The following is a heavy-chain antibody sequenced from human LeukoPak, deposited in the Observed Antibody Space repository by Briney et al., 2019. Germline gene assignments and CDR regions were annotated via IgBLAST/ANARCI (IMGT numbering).Heavy chain of an antibody. V-gene: IGHV4-61*01. CDR1: GYSINSGYF. D-gene: IGHD5-18*01. Sequence: SETLSLTCTVSGYSINSGYFWSWIRQPPGKGLEWIGYIYYSGSTNYNPSLKSRVTISVDTSKNQFSLKLSSVTAADTAVYYCARAIGSYGYEWYYYYMDVWGKGTTVTVSS. J-gene: IGHJ6*03. CDR3: ARAIGSYGYEWYYYYMDV. CDR2: IYYSGST.